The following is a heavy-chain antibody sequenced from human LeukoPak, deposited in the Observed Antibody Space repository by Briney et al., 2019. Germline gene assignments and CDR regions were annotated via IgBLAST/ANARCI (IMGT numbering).Heavy chain of an antibody. CDR2: IHPTDSDT. CDR3: VKRLFDMGEPYDWFDP. V-gene: IGHV5-51*01. J-gene: IGHJ5*02. Sequence: GESLKTSCQGFGYSFPSYWIGWVRQMPGKGLEWMGIIHPTDSDTQYSPSCQGHVTISADKSINTVYLQWSSLKASDTAMYYCVKRLFDMGEPYDWFDPWGEGTLVTLS. CDR1: GYSFPSYW. D-gene: IGHD3-16*01.